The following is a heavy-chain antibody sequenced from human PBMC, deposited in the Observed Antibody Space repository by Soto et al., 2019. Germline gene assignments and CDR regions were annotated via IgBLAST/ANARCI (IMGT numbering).Heavy chain of an antibody. CDR2: ISAYNGNT. Sequence: ASVKVSCKASGYTFTSYGISWVRQAPGQGLEWMGWISAYNGNTNYAQKLQGRVTMTTDTSTSTAYMELRSLRSDDTAVYYCARVSYYYDRSTFDPWGQGTLVTVSS. J-gene: IGHJ5*02. CDR1: GYTFTSYG. D-gene: IGHD3-22*01. CDR3: ARVSYYYDRSTFDP. V-gene: IGHV1-18*01.